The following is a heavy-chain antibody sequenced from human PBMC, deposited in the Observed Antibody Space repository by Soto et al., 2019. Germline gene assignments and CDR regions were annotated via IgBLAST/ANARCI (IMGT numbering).Heavy chain of an antibody. Sequence: QVHLKQWGAGLLKPSETLSLTCAVYGESFFGYYWTWIRQPPGKGLEWIGEINHRGSANYNTSLKSRVTISVDTSNNQFSLKLSSVTAADTSVYYGARTDIVTTNCFDPWGQGTLVTVSS. V-gene: IGHV4-34*02. CDR2: INHRGSA. CDR1: GESFFGYY. CDR3: ARTDIVTTNCFDP. D-gene: IGHD5-12*01. J-gene: IGHJ5*02.